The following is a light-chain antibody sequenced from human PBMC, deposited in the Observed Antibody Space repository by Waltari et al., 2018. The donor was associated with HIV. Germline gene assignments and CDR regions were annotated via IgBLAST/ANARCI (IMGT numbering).Light chain of an antibody. CDR2: DAS. CDR1: QDISNY. J-gene: IGKJ2*01. CDR3: QQYDNLPSYT. Sequence: DIQMTQSPSSLSASVGDRVTITCKASQDISNYLNLYQQKPGKAPKLLIYDASNLETGVPSRFSGSGSGTDFTFTISSLQPEDIATYYCQQYDNLPSYTFGQGTKLEIK. V-gene: IGKV1-33*01.